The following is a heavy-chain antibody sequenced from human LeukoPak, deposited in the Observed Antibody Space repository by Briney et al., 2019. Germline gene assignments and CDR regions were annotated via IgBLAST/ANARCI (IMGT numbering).Heavy chain of an antibody. V-gene: IGHV3-30*03. J-gene: IGHJ4*02. CDR1: GFTFSSYG. D-gene: IGHD1-26*01. CDR2: ISDVGSNK. CDR3: ARDPSNSGSYYVLDY. Sequence: GGSLRLSCAASGFTFSSYGMHWVRQAPGKGLEWVAVISDVGSNKDYADSVKGRFTISRDNSKNTLYLQMNSLRAEDTAVYYCARDPSNSGSYYVLDYWGQGTLVLVSS.